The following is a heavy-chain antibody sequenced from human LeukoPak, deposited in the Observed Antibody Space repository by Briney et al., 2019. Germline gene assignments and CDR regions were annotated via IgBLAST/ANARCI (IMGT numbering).Heavy chain of an antibody. V-gene: IGHV1-18*01. CDR2: ISAYNGNT. J-gene: IGHJ4*02. CDR1: GYTFTSYD. CDR3: ARVPGYSSSHSPEPYYFDY. D-gene: IGHD6-13*01. Sequence: ASVKVSCKASGYTFTSYDINWVRQAPGQGLEWMGWISAYNGNTNYAQKLQGRVTMTTDTSTSTAYMELRSLRSDDTAVYYCARVPGYSSSHSPEPYYFDYWGQGTLVTVSS.